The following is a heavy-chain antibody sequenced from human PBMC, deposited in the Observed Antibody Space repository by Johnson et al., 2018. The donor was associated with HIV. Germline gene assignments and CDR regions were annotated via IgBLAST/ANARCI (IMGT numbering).Heavy chain of an antibody. CDR3: TTEVMEWELKLGWTRGFEI. D-gene: IGHD1-26*01. CDR1: GFTVSSNY. CDR2: IYSGGST. Sequence: VQLVESGGGLVQPGGSLRLSCAASGFTVSSNYMSWVRQAPGKGLEWVSVIYSGGSTYYADSVKGRFTISRDNSKATVYLQMNSLKIEDTAMYYCTTEVMEWELKLGWTRGFEIWGQGTMVTVSS. J-gene: IGHJ3*02. V-gene: IGHV3-66*01.